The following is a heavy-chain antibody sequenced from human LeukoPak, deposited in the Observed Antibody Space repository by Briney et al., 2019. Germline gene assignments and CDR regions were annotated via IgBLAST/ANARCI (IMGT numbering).Heavy chain of an antibody. CDR3: ARTGAYYSGMYFVDY. V-gene: IGHV1-2*02. Sequence: ASVKVSCKASGYTFTGYYIHWVRQAPGQGLEWMGWINPNSGGTNYAQKFQGRVTMARDTSNSTAYMELNRLKSDDTAVYYCARTGAYYSGMYFVDYWGQGALVTVSS. CDR2: INPNSGGT. D-gene: IGHD3-22*01. J-gene: IGHJ4*02. CDR1: GYTFTGYY.